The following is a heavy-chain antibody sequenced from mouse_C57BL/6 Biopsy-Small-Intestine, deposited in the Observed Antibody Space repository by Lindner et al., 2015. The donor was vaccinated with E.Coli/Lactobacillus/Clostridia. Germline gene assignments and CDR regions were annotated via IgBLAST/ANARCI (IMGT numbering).Heavy chain of an antibody. CDR3: ARRASYDYLYFDY. Sequence: VQLQESGPGLVKSSQSLSLTCSVTGYSITSGYYWNWIRQFPGNKLKWMGYISYDGSNNCKPSLKNRISITRDTSKNQFFLKLNSVTTEDTATYYCARRASYDYLYFDYWGQGTALTVSS. J-gene: IGHJ2*01. CDR2: ISYDGSN. D-gene: IGHD2-4*01. CDR1: GYSITSGYY. V-gene: IGHV3-6*01.